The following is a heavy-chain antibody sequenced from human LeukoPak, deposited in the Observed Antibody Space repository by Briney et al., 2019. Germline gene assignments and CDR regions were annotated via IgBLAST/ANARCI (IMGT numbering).Heavy chain of an antibody. D-gene: IGHD5-18*01. J-gene: IGHJ4*02. CDR1: GYTFTGYY. CDR3: ARGRGRGYSYGYLGH. CDR2: INPNSGGT. Sequence: ASVKVSCKASGYTFTGYYMHWVRQAPGQGLEWMGWINPNSGGTNYAQKFQGRVTMTRDTSISTAYMELSRLRSDDTAVYYCARGRGRGYSYGYLGHWGQGTLVTVSS. V-gene: IGHV1-2*02.